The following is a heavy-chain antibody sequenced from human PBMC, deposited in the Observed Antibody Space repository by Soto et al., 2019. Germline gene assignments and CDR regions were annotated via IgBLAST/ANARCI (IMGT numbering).Heavy chain of an antibody. Sequence: QVQLVQSGAEVKKPGASVKVSCKASGYTFTSYGISWVRQAPGQGLEWMGWISAYNGNTNYAQKLQGRVTMTTDTSTSTAYMELRSLRSDDTAVYYCASDQGVVVVAAAIDAFDIWGQGTMVTVSS. CDR2: ISAYNGNT. J-gene: IGHJ3*02. V-gene: IGHV1-18*01. CDR3: ASDQGVVVVAAAIDAFDI. CDR1: GYTFTSYG. D-gene: IGHD2-15*01.